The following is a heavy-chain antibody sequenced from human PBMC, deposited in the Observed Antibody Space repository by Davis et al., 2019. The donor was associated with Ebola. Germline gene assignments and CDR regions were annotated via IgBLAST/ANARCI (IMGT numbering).Heavy chain of an antibody. CDR1: GGTFSSYA. V-gene: IGHV1-69*13. J-gene: IGHJ6*02. CDR2: IIPIFGTA. D-gene: IGHD2-15*01. CDR3: AKDKDVVVVAERYYYYGMDV. Sequence: AASVKVSCKASGGTFSSYAISWVRQAPGQGLEWMGGIIPIFGTANYAQKFQGRVTITADESTSTAYMELSSLRSEDTAVYYCAKDKDVVVVAERYYYYGMDVWGQGTTVTVSS.